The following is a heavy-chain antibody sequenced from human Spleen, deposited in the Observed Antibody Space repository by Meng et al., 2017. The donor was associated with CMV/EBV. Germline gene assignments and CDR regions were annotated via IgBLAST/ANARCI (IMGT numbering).Heavy chain of an antibody. V-gene: IGHV3-30*02. CDR3: ARDGPSSNYPNWFDP. CDR2: IRYHGGNK. CDR1: GFSFSNYG. Sequence: GESLKISCAASGFSFSNYGMHWVRQAPGKGLEWVAFIRYHGGNKYYADSVQGRFTISRDNAKNSLYLQMNSLRAEDTAVYYCARDGPSSNYPNWFDPWGQGTLVTVSS. J-gene: IGHJ5*02. D-gene: IGHD4-11*01.